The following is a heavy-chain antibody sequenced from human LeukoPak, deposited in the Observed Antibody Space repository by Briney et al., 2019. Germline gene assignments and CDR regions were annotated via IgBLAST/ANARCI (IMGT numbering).Heavy chain of an antibody. CDR1: GGSISSYY. J-gene: IGHJ4*02. CDR2: IYYSGST. D-gene: IGHD3-10*01. Sequence: PSETLSLTCTGSGGSISSYYWSWIRQPPGKGLEWIGYIYYSGSTNYNPSLKSRVTISVDTSKNQFSLKLSSVTAADTAVYYCARVHGSGELTVDYWGQGTLVSVSS. V-gene: IGHV4-59*01. CDR3: ARVHGSGELTVDY.